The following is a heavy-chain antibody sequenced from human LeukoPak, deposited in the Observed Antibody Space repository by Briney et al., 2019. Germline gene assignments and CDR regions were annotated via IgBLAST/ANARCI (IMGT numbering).Heavy chain of an antibody. CDR3: ARHRRSDYYDSSGYPTDY. V-gene: IGHV1-18*04. J-gene: IGHJ4*02. CDR2: ISAYNGNT. CDR1: GYTFTGYY. Sequence: ASVKVSCKASGYTFTGYYMHWVRQAPGQGLEWMGWISAYNGNTNYAQKLQGRVTMTTDTSTSTAYMELRSLRSDDTAVYYCARHRRSDYYDSSGYPTDYWGQGTLVTVSS. D-gene: IGHD3-22*01.